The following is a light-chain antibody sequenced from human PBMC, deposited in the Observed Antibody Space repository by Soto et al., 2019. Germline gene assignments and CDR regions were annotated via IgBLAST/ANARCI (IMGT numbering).Light chain of an antibody. CDR3: QQYNSYPGT. CDR2: DAS. J-gene: IGKJ1*01. V-gene: IGKV1-5*01. Sequence: DIQMTQSPSTLSASVGDRVTITCRASQSISNWLAWYQQEPGKAPNLLIYDASNLESVVPSRFSGSGSGTKFTLTISSLQPDDFATYYCQQYNSYPGTFGQGTKVDIK. CDR1: QSISNW.